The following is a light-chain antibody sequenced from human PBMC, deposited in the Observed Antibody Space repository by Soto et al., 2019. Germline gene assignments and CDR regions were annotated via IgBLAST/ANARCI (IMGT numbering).Light chain of an antibody. CDR2: DAS. CDR1: QSIGNF. V-gene: IGKV3-11*01. Sequence: EIVLSKSPAILSLSPGERATVSCRASQSIGNFLAWYQQKPGQPPRLLIFDASNRAAGVPARFSGSGSGTDFTLTIISLEPEDFAVYYCQQYNNWPPITFGQGTRLEIK. CDR3: QQYNNWPPIT. J-gene: IGKJ5*01.